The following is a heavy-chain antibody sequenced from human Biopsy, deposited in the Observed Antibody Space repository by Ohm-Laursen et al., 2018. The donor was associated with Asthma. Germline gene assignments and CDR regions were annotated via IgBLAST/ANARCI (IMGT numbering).Heavy chain of an antibody. J-gene: IGHJ6*02. Sequence: SVKVSCKTSGYTFNSAGITWVRQAPGQGLEWMGWISVYNGNTKVAQKLQDRVTMTTDTFTSTAHMELRSLRSDDTAVYFCARAVDYSHYYGIDVWGQGTTVTVS. D-gene: IGHD3-10*01. CDR2: ISVYNGNT. CDR3: ARAVDYSHYYGIDV. CDR1: GYTFNSAG. V-gene: IGHV1-18*01.